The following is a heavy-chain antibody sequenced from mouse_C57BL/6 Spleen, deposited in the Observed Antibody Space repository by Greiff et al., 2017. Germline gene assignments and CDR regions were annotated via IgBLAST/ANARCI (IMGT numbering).Heavy chain of an antibody. CDR3: ARENGNYPYYFDY. CDR2: ISDGGSYT. V-gene: IGHV5-4*01. Sequence: EVKVIESGGGLVKPGGSLKLSCAASGFTFSSYAMSWVRQTPETRLEWVATISDGGSYTYYPDNVKGRFTISRDNAKNNLYLQMSHLKSEDTAMYYCARENGNYPYYFDYWGQGTTLTVSS. CDR1: GFTFSSYA. D-gene: IGHD2-1*01. J-gene: IGHJ2*01.